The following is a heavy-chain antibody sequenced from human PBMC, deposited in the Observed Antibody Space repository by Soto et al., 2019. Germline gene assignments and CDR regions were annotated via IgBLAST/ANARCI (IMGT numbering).Heavy chain of an antibody. CDR3: ARGYSAAA. D-gene: IGHD6-13*01. CDR2: ISTSSDYI. CDR1: GFTLSSYN. V-gene: IGHV3-21*01. Sequence: GGSLRLSCAASGFTLSSYNMNWVRQAPGKGLEWVSSISTSSDYIYYADSVKGRFTISRDNAKNSLYLHMNSLRAEDTAVYYCARGYSAAAWGQGTLVTVSS. J-gene: IGHJ5*02.